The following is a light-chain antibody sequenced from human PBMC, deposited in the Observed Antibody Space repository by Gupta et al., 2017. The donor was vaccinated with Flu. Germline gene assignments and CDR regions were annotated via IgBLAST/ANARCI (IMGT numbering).Light chain of an antibody. Sequence: IVLTQSPDTLSLSPGERATLSCRASQSISNTSLTWYQQKPGQAPRLLIFGSSNRATGIPDRFSGSGSGADFTLTISRLEPEDFAVYYCQQDVTSSWTFGQGTKVEI. CDR2: GSS. V-gene: IGKV3-20*01. CDR1: QSISNTS. J-gene: IGKJ1*01. CDR3: QQDVTSSWT.